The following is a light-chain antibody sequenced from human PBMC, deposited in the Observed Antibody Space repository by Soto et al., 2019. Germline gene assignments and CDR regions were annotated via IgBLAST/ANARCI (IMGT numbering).Light chain of an antibody. CDR2: NVN. J-gene: IGLJ3*02. CDR1: SSDVGSYDY. Sequence: QSALIQPPSVSGSPGQSVTVSCTGASSDVGSYDYVSWCQQHPGTVPKPMIDNVNTQPSGVPDRFSGSKSGNTASLTVSGLQAEDEADYFCSSYAGSNDLVFGGGTKLTVL. CDR3: SSYAGSNDLV. V-gene: IGLV2-8*01.